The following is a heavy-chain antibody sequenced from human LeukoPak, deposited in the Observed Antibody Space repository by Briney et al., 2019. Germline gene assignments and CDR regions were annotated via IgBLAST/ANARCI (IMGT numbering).Heavy chain of an antibody. J-gene: IGHJ6*03. CDR2: IYYSGST. CDR3: ARSYRYYYGSGSYYDSYYYYYMDV. CDR1: GGSISSYY. D-gene: IGHD3-10*01. Sequence: SETLSLTCTVSGGSISSYYWSWIRQPPGKGLEWIGYIYYSGSTNYNPSLKSRVTISVDTSKNQFSLKLSSVTAADTAVYYCARSYRYYYGSGSYYDSYYYYYMDVWGKGTTVTISS. V-gene: IGHV4-59*01.